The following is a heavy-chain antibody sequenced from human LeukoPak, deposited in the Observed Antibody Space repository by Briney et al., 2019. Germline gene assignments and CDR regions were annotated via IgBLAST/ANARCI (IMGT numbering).Heavy chain of an antibody. CDR3: AKVRIQLWSSTLDY. CDR1: GFTFSSYA. V-gene: IGHV3-23*01. CDR2: ISGSGGST. D-gene: IGHD5-18*01. Sequence: GGSLRLSCAASGFTFSSYAMSWVRQAPGKGLEWVSAISGSGGSTYYADSVKGRFTISRDNSKNTLYLQMNSLRAEDTAVYYCAKVRIQLWSSTLDYWGQGTLVTVSS. J-gene: IGHJ4*02.